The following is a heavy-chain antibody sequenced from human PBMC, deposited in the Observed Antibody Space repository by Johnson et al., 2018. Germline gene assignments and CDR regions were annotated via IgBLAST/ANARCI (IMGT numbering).Heavy chain of an antibody. J-gene: IGHJ4*02. CDR3: ARFAANCSGGSCYTN. CDR2: IYYSGGT. V-gene: IGHV4-59*01. Sequence: QVQLQESGPGLVKPSETLSLTCTVSGGSISSYYWNWIRQPPGKGLEGIGYIYYSGGTHYSPSLKSRVTMSVDTSKNQFSLKLSSVTAAGTAVYYCARFAANCSGGSCYTNWGQGTLVTVSS. D-gene: IGHD2-15*01. CDR1: GGSISSYY.